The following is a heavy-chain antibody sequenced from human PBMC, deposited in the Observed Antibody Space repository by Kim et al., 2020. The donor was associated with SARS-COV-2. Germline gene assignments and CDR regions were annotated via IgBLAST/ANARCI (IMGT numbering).Heavy chain of an antibody. V-gene: IGHV3-30*18. CDR1: GFTFTTYG. Sequence: GGSLRLSCAASGFTFTTYGMHWVRQAPSKGLEWVAVISYDGSNKYYADSVKGRLTISRDNSKNTLYLQMNSLRAEDTAVYLCANDDVHGLSGNDHNYY. CDR2: ISYDGSNK. D-gene: IGHD1-1*01. CDR3: ANDDVHGLSGNDHNYY. J-gene: IGHJ6*01.